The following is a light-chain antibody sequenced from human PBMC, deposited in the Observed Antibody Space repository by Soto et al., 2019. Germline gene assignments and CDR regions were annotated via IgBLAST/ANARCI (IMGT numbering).Light chain of an antibody. Sequence: DIQMTQSPSFVSASVGDRVTITCRASQGISSWLAWYQHKPGRAPKLLIHAASSLESGVPSRFSGSGSGTDCTLTISSQQPEDVATYCCQQTTRFPPTFGGGTKVEIK. CDR1: QGISSW. CDR3: QQTTRFPPT. J-gene: IGKJ4*01. V-gene: IGKV1-12*01. CDR2: AAS.